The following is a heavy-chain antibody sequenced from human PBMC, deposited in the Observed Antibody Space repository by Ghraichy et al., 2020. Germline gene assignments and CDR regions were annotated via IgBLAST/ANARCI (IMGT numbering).Heavy chain of an antibody. CDR2: INHSGST. V-gene: IGHV4-34*01. D-gene: IGHD4-17*01. CDR1: GGSFSGYY. J-gene: IGHJ5*02. Sequence: SETLSLTCAVYGGSFSGYYWSWIRQPPGKGLEWIGEINHSGSTNYNPSLKSRVTISVDTSKNQFSLKLSSVTAADTAVYYCATYGDYAVGWFDPWGQGTLVTVSS. CDR3: ATYGDYAVGWFDP.